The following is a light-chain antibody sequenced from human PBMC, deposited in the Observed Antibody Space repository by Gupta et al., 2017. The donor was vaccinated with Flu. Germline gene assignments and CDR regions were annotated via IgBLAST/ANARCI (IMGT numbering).Light chain of an antibody. V-gene: IGKV1-16*01. Sequence: DIQMTQSPSSLSAPVGDRVTITCRASQDISNWLAWFQQKPGKAPKPLIYAASSLQSGVPSRFSGSGSGTDFTLTITSLQAEDFATYYCQQDSSHPPAFGHGTKVDIE. CDR1: QDISNW. J-gene: IGKJ3*01. CDR2: AAS. CDR3: QQDSSHPPA.